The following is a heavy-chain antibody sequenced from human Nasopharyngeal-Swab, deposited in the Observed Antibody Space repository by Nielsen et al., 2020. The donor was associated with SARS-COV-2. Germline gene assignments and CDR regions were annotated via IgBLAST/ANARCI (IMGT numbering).Heavy chain of an antibody. J-gene: IGHJ4*02. V-gene: IGHV1-46*01. CDR3: AADGFSLYYFDY. CDR2: INPSGGST. CDR1: GYTFTSYY. Sequence: ASVKVSCKASGYTFTSYYMHWVRQAPGQGLEWMGIINPSGGSTNYAQKFQERVTITRDMSTSTAYMELSSLRSEDTAVYYCAADGFSLYYFDYWGQGTLVTVSS. D-gene: IGHD2-8*01.